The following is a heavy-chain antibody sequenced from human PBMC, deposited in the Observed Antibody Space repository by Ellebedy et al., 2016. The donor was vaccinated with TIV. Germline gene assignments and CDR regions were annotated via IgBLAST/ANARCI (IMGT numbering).Heavy chain of an antibody. V-gene: IGHV3-7*04. J-gene: IGHJ4*02. D-gene: IGHD2-15*01. CDR2: INQDGGEK. CDR1: GFIISGDW. Sequence: GESLKISCAASGFIISGDWMSWVRQAPGKGLEWVANINQDGGEKNYVDSVRGRFTISRDNPKNSLYLQMNSLRVEDTAVYHCARAGGYYSVDYWGQGTLVTVSS. CDR3: ARAGGYYSVDY.